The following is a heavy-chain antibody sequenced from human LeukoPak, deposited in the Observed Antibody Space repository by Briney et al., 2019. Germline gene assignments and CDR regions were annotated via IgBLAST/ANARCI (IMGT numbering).Heavy chain of an antibody. CDR2: ISSNGGRT. D-gene: IGHD1-26*01. CDR3: ARVCGTYPCYYGMDV. J-gene: IGHJ6*02. V-gene: IGHV3-64*01. Sequence: PGGFLRLSCAASGFTFSSYAMHWVRRAPGKGLEYVSAISSNGGRTWYANSVEGRFTMSRDNSKNTLYLKMGSLRAEDMAVYYCARVCGTYPCYYGMDVWGQGATVTVSS. CDR1: GFTFSSYA.